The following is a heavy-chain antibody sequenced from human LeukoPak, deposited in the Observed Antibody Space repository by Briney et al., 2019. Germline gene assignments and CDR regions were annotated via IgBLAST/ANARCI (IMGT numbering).Heavy chain of an antibody. J-gene: IGHJ4*02. V-gene: IGHV1-2*06. Sequence: ASVKVSCKASGYTFTGYYMHWVRQAPGQGLEWMGRINPNSGGTNYAQKFQGRVTMTRDTSISTAYMELSRLRSDDTAAYYCARAEWELLRFDYWGQGTLVTVSS. D-gene: IGHD1-26*01. CDR2: INPNSGGT. CDR3: ARAEWELLRFDY. CDR1: GYTFTGYY.